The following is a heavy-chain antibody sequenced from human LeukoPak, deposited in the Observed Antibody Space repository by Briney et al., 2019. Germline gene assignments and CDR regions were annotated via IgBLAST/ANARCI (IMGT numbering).Heavy chain of an antibody. CDR1: GGSISSYY. Sequence: SSETLSLTCTVSGGSISSYYWSWIRQPPGKGLEWIGYIYYSGSTNYNPSLKSRVTISVDTSKNQFSLKLSSVTAADTAVYYCARDSGTYYYDMWAFDIWGQGTMVTVSS. J-gene: IGHJ3*02. CDR2: IYYSGST. D-gene: IGHD3-22*01. V-gene: IGHV4-59*01. CDR3: ARDSGTYYYDMWAFDI.